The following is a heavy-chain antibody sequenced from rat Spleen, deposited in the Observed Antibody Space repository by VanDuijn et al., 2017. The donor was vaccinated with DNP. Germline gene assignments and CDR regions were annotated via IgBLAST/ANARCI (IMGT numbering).Heavy chain of an antibody. J-gene: IGHJ4*01. CDR1: GYTFTSYY. CDR2: INMGSGGT. Sequence: QVQLQQSGAELARPGSSVKISCKASGYTFTSYYIGWIKQTTGQGLDYIGFINMGSGGTNYNEKFKGKATLTVDKSSSTAFMQLSSLTPDDSAVYYCARRENMNSGYDYYAMDAWGQGTSVTVSS. V-gene: IGHV1-43*01. D-gene: IGHD4-3*01. CDR3: ARRENMNSGYDYYAMDA.